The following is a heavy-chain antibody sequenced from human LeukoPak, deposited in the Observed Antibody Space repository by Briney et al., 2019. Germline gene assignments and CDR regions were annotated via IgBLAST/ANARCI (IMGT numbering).Heavy chain of an antibody. J-gene: IGHJ6*02. CDR1: GGTFTIYA. D-gene: IGHD5-24*01. V-gene: IGHV1-69*17. CDR3: ARDLTRDGYNHDIRYGMDV. Sequence: ASVRVSFKASGGTFTIYAISWVRQARGQGRGWMGRIIPIFGIANYTQKFQGRVTITAAKSTSTAYMELRSLRSEDTAVYYCARDLTRDGYNHDIRYGMDVWGQGTTVTVSS. CDR2: IIPIFGIA.